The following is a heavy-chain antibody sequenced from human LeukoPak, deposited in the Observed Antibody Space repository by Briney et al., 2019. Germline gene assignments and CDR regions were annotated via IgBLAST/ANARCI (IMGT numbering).Heavy chain of an antibody. Sequence: GVSLRLSCAASGLTFSSYAMHWVRQAPGKGLEWVAVISYDGSNKNYADSVKGRFTISRDNSKTTLYLQMNSLRAEDTPVYYCARDTYSGSSTLEYFQHWGQGTLVTVSS. J-gene: IGHJ1*01. CDR1: GLTFSSYA. V-gene: IGHV3-30-3*01. CDR3: ARDTYSGSSTLEYFQH. CDR2: ISYDGSNK. D-gene: IGHD1-26*01.